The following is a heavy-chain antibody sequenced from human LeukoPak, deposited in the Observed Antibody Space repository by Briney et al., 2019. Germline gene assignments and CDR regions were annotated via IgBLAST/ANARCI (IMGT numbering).Heavy chain of an antibody. Sequence: PGGSLRLSCVASGFTFRSYGMNWVRQAPGKGLEWVSGIYTNGRDTRYADSVKGRFTISRGNSKNTLYLQMHSLRVEDTAVYYCAVGSGDYVWGSYRPKATLRVDAFDIWGQGTMVTVSS. CDR2: IYTNGRDT. J-gene: IGHJ3*02. CDR1: GFTFRSYG. V-gene: IGHV3-23*05. D-gene: IGHD3-16*02. CDR3: AVGSGDYVWGSYRPKATLRVDAFDI.